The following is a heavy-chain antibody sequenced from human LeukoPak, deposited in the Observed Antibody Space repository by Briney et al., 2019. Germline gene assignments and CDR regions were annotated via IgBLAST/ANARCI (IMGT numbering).Heavy chain of an antibody. J-gene: IGHJ5*02. CDR3: ASAGSLDYYGSGSPSFDP. Sequence: ASVKVSCKASGYTFTSYYMHWVRQAPGQGFEWMGWINPVSGGTNYVQKFQGRVTMTRDTSISTAYMELSRLRSDDTAVYYCASAGSLDYYGSGSPSFDPWGQGTLVTVSS. V-gene: IGHV1-2*02. CDR1: GYTFTSYY. D-gene: IGHD3-10*01. CDR2: INPVSGGT.